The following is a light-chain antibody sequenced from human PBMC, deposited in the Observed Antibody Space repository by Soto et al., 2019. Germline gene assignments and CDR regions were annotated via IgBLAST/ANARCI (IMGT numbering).Light chain of an antibody. CDR3: QPYNSYPIT. CDR2: GAS. CDR1: QDISNH. Sequence: DIQMTQSPSSLSASAGDRVTITCRASQDISNHLAWFHQKPGKAPKSLIYGASSLQSGVPSRFSGSGSGTDFTPTISSLQPEDFATYYCQPYNSYPITFGQVTRLDVK. V-gene: IGKV1-16*01. J-gene: IGKJ5*01.